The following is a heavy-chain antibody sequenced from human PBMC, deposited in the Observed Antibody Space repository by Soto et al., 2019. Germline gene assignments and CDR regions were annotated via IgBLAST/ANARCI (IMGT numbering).Heavy chain of an antibody. D-gene: IGHD3-9*01. J-gene: IGHJ5*02. V-gene: IGHV1-69*12. CDR2: IIPIFGTA. CDR1: GGTFSSYA. Sequence: QVQLVQSGAEVKKPGSSVKVSCKASGGTFSSYAISWVRQAPGQGREWMGGIIPIFGTANYAQKFQGRVTITADESTSTAYMELSSLRSEDTAVYYCARDPHYYDILTGGFDPWGQGTLVTVSS. CDR3: ARDPHYYDILTGGFDP.